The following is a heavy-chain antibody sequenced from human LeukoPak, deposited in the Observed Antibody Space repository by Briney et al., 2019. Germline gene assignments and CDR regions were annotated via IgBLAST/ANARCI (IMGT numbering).Heavy chain of an antibody. Sequence: SVKVSCKASGGTFSSYPISWVRQAPGQGLEWMGGIIPIFGTANYAQKFQGRVTITADESTSTAYMELSSLRSEDTAVYYCASGGLRYNWFDPWGQGTLVTVSS. CDR3: ASGGLRYNWFDP. CDR2: IIPIFGTA. D-gene: IGHD5-12*01. CDR1: GGTFSSYP. J-gene: IGHJ5*02. V-gene: IGHV1-69*01.